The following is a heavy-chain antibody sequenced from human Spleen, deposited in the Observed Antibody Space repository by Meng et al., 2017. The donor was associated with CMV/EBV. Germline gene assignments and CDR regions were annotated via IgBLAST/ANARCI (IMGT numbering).Heavy chain of an antibody. J-gene: IGHJ4*02. CDR1: GTCSSYT. V-gene: IGHV1-69*02. Sequence: GTCSSYTVTWVRQAPGQGLEWMGRVFPILDITNYAQKFQGRVTITADKSTSTSYMELSSLRSEDTAVYYCVRLDCTSDSCFAGGTDYWGQGTLVTVSS. D-gene: IGHD2-8*02. CDR2: VFPILDIT. CDR3: VRLDCTSDSCFAGGTDY.